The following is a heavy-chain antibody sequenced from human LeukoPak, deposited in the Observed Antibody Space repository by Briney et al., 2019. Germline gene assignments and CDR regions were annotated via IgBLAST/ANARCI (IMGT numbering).Heavy chain of an antibody. CDR3: AKEGSSWSTFDY. J-gene: IGHJ4*02. CDR1: GFSFSTYW. Sequence: PGGSLRLSCAASGFSFSTYWMSWVRQAPGKGLEWVANINQDGTEKYYVDSVKGRFTVSRDYAKNSLYLQMNSLRAEDMALYYCAKEGSSWSTFDYWGQGTLVTVSS. D-gene: IGHD6-13*01. CDR2: INQDGTEK. V-gene: IGHV3-7*03.